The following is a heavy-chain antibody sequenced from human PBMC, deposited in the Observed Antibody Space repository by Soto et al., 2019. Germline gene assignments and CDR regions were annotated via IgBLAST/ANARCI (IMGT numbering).Heavy chain of an antibody. CDR2: IYYSGST. CDR3: ARDLYDILTGYSGWFDP. Sequence: SETLSLTCTVSVGSISSGGYYWSWIRRHPGKGLEWIGYIYYSGSTYYNPSLKSRVTISVDTSKNQFSLKLSSVTAADTAVYYCARDLYDILTGYSGWFDPWGQGTLVTVSS. D-gene: IGHD3-9*01. CDR1: VGSISSGGYY. J-gene: IGHJ5*02. V-gene: IGHV4-31*03.